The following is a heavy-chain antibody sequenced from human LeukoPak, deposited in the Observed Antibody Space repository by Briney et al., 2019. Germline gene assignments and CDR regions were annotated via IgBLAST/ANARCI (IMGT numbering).Heavy chain of an antibody. J-gene: IGHJ4*02. D-gene: IGHD2-2*02. CDR3: ARGKYQLLYSLAFDY. Sequence: GASVKVSCKASGYTFTGYYMHWMRQAPGQGLEWMGWINPNSGGTNYAQKFQGRVTMTRDTSISTAYMELSRLRSDDTAVYYCARGKYQLLYSLAFDYWGQGTLVTVSS. CDR1: GYTFTGYY. CDR2: INPNSGGT. V-gene: IGHV1-2*02.